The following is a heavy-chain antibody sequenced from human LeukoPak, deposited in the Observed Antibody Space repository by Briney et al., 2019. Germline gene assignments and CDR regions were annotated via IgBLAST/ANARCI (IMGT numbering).Heavy chain of an antibody. CDR3: ARTMVRGARSAN. V-gene: IGHV3-23*01. J-gene: IGHJ4*02. Sequence: GGSLRLSCAASGFTFSSYAMSWVRQAPGKGLEWVSAISGSGGSTYYADSVKGRFTISRDNAKNTLYLQMNSLRAEDTAVYYCARTMVRGARSANWGQGTLVTVSS. CDR1: GFTFSSYA. CDR2: ISGSGGST. D-gene: IGHD3-10*01.